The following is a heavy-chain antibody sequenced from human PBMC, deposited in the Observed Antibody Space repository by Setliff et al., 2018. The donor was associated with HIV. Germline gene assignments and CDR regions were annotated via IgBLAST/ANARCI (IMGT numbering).Heavy chain of an antibody. Sequence: PGGSLRLSCVTSGFTFTSHSVNWVRLRPGKGLEWVASISGSGTYTHYADSVRGRFTVSRDNAKNSPYLQMNSLRAEDTAVYYCARDRGGSYTPLDFWGQGTLVTVSS. J-gene: IGHJ4*02. CDR2: ISGSGTYT. CDR3: ARDRGGSYTPLDF. D-gene: IGHD1-26*01. CDR1: GFTFTSHS. V-gene: IGHV3-21*01.